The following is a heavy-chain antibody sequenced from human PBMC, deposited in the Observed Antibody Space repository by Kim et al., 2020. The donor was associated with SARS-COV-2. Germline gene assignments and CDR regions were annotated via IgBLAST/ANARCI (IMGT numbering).Heavy chain of an antibody. CDR3: ARVIVGATLPHYYYYGMD. V-gene: IGHV4-34*01. CDR2: INHSGST. D-gene: IGHD1-26*01. Sequence: SETLSLTCAVYGGSFSGYYWSWIRQPPGKGLEWIGEINHSGSTNYNPSLKSRVTISVDTSKNQFSLKLSSVTAADTAVYYCARVIVGATLPHYYYYGMD. CDR1: GGSFSGYY. J-gene: IGHJ6*01.